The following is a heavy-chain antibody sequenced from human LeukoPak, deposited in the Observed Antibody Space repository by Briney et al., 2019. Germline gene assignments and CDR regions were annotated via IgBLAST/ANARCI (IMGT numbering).Heavy chain of an antibody. V-gene: IGHV6-1*01. CDR3: ARGPGLKFDY. CDR1: GDSVSSNSTA. D-gene: IGHD2-21*01. CDR2: TYYRSKWFN. Sequence: SQTLSLTCVISGDSVSSNSTAWNWIRQSPSRGLEWLGRTYYRSKWFNDYALSVKGRITINPDTSKNQFSLQLNSVTPGDTAVYYCARGPGLKFDYWGQGTLVTVSS. J-gene: IGHJ4*02.